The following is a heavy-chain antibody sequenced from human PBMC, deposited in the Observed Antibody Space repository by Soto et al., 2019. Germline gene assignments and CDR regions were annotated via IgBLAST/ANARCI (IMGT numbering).Heavy chain of an antibody. J-gene: IGHJ6*04. CDR3: ARGQYCSSTSCYPEFLPPTDV. CDR1: GFTFSSYD. D-gene: IGHD2-2*01. V-gene: IGHV3-13*01. Sequence: PGGSLRLSCAASGFTFSSYDMHWVRQATGKGLEWVSAIGTAGDTYYPGSVKGRFTISRENAKNSLYLQMNSLRAGDTAVYYCARGQYCSSTSCYPEFLPPTDVWGKGTTVTVAS. CDR2: IGTAGDT.